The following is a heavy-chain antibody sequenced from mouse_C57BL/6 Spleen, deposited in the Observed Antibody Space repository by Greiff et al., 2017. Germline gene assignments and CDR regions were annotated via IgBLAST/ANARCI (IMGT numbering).Heavy chain of an antibody. CDR2: ISSGSSTI. CDR3: ARTYGYDEGAWFAY. D-gene: IGHD2-2*01. Sequence: VKLMESGGGLVKPGGSLKLSCAASGFTFSDYGMHWVRQAPEKGLEWVAYISSGSSTIYYADTVKGRFTISRDNAKNTLFLQLTSLRSEDTAMYYCARTYGYDEGAWFAYWGQGTLVTVSA. J-gene: IGHJ3*01. V-gene: IGHV5-17*01. CDR1: GFTFSDYG.